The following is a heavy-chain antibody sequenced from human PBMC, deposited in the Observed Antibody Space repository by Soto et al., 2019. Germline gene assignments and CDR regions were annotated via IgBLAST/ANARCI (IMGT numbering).Heavy chain of an antibody. V-gene: IGHV3-23*01. D-gene: IGHD3-10*01. CDR3: AKDRDYPRDYFHY. Sequence: LRLSCAASGFTLGRYGMSWVRQAPGKGLEWVSAVSPNGQGIYYADSVRGRFTISRDFSKNTVFLHMDSLRAEDTAVYYCAKDRDYPRDYFHYWGQGTLVTVSS. J-gene: IGHJ4*02. CDR1: GFTLGRYG. CDR2: VSPNGQGI.